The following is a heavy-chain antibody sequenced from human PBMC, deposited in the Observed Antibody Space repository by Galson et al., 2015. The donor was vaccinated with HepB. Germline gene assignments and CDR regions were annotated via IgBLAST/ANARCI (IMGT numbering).Heavy chain of an antibody. Sequence: SVKVSCKASGGTFSSYAISWVRQAPGQGLEWMGGIIPIFGTANYAQKFQGRVTITADESTSTAYMELSSLRSEDTAVYYCARVPVAANGRYYYYYYMDVWGKGTTVTVSS. CDR1: GGTFSSYA. CDR2: IIPIFGTA. CDR3: ARVPVAANGRYYYYYYMDV. J-gene: IGHJ6*03. D-gene: IGHD6-19*01. V-gene: IGHV1-69*13.